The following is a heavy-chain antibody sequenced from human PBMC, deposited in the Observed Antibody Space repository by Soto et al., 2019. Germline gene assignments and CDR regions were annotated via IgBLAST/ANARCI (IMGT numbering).Heavy chain of an antibody. CDR1: GFTFSSYG. CDR2: IWYDGSNK. J-gene: IGHJ6*02. D-gene: IGHD6-13*01. Sequence: PGGSLRLSCAASGFTFSSYGMHWVRQAPGKGLEWVAVIWYDGSNKYYADSVEGRFTISRDNSKNTLYLQMNSLRAEDTAVYYCARDSSGSIAAAGYYYGMDVWGQGTTVTVSS. V-gene: IGHV3-33*01. CDR3: ARDSSGSIAAAGYYYGMDV.